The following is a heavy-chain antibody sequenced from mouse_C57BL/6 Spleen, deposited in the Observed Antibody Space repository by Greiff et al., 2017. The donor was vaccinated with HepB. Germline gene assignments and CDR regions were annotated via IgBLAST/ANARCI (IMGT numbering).Heavy chain of an antibody. Sequence: QVQLKESGAELVRPGASVTLSCKASGYTFTDYEMHWVKQTPVHGLEWIGAIDPETGGTAYNQKFKGKAILTADKSSSTAYMELRSLTSEDSAVYYCTREEYGSIYWYFDVWGTGTTVTVSS. CDR3: TREEYGSIYWYFDV. D-gene: IGHD1-1*01. CDR2: IDPETGGT. J-gene: IGHJ1*03. CDR1: GYTFTDYE. V-gene: IGHV1-15*01.